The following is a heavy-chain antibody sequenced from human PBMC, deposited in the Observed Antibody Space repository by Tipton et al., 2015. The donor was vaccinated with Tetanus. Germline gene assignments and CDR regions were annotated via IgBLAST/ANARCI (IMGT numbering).Heavy chain of an antibody. CDR3: ARDPERGALNY. D-gene: IGHD1-26*01. CDR1: GFSCSTSW. Sequence: SLRLSCAASGFSCSTSWMSWLRQAPGKGLEWVANIKDDGSETYYVDPVKGRFTISRDNARNSLYLQINSLRVDDTADYYCARDPERGALNYWGQGTRVTVSS. V-gene: IGHV3-7*01. CDR2: IKDDGSET. J-gene: IGHJ4*02.